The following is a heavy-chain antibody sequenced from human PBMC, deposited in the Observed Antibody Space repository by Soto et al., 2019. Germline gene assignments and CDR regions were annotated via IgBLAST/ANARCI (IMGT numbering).Heavy chain of an antibody. J-gene: IGHJ5*02. Sequence: SETLSLTCAVYGGSFSGYYWTWIRQPPGKGLEWIGYAYYSGSTDYNPSLKSRVTMAVDTSKNQVSLKLNSVTTADTAVYYCARDRSTYGGGGTGEVKENWFDPWGPGTLVTSPQ. CDR2: AYYSGST. D-gene: IGHD3-3*02. V-gene: IGHV4-34*11. CDR3: ARDRSTYGGGGTGEVKENWFDP. CDR1: GGSFSGYY.